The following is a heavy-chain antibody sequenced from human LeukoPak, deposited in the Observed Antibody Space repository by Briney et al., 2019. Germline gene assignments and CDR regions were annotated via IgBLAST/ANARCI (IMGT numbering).Heavy chain of an antibody. D-gene: IGHD3-22*01. J-gene: IGHJ4*02. CDR3: ARVADSSGYYEYYFDY. Sequence: SETLSLTCTVSGGSISSYYWSWIRQPAGKGMEWIGRIYTSGSNNYNPSLKSRVTMSVDTSKNQFSLKLSSVTAADTAVYYCARVADSSGYYEYYFDYWGQGTLVTVSS. V-gene: IGHV4-4*07. CDR1: GGSISSYY. CDR2: IYTSGSN.